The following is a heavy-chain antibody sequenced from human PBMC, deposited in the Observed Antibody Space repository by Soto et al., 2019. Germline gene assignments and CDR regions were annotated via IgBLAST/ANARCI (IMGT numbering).Heavy chain of an antibody. Sequence: SVKVSCKASGGTFSSYAISWVRQAPGQGLEWMGGIIPIFGTANYAQKFQGRVTITADESTSTAYMELSSLRSEDTAVYYCARGFWSGYYYYGMDVWGQGTTVTVSS. D-gene: IGHD3-3*01. CDR3: ARGFWSGYYYYGMDV. CDR2: IIPIFGTA. CDR1: GGTFSSYA. J-gene: IGHJ6*02. V-gene: IGHV1-69*13.